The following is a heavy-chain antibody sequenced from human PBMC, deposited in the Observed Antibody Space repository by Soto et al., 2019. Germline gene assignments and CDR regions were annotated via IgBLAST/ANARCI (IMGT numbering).Heavy chain of an antibody. D-gene: IGHD6-25*01. J-gene: IGHJ5*02. CDR1: GGSISSYY. Sequence: PSETLSLTCIVSGGSISSYYWSWIRQPPGKGLEYIGCFYNSGSTNYDPSLKSRVTMTRDTSTSTVYMELSSLRSEDTAVYYCARDRGNNWFDPWGQGTLVTVSS. V-gene: IGHV4-59*01. CDR2: FYNSGST. CDR3: ARDRGNNWFDP.